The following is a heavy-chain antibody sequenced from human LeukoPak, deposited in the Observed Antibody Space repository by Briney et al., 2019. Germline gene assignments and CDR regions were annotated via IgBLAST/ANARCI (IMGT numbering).Heavy chain of an antibody. J-gene: IGHJ4*02. CDR2: INHSGNT. D-gene: IGHD5/OR15-5a*01. V-gene: IGHV4-34*01. Sequence: SETLSLTCAVYGGSFSGYYWSWIRQPPGKGLGWIGEINHSGNTNYNPSLKSRVTISIDTSKNQFSLRLTSVTAADTAVYFCATLVSTRYYFDYWGQGTLVTVSS. CDR1: GGSFSGYY. CDR3: ATLVSTRYYFDY.